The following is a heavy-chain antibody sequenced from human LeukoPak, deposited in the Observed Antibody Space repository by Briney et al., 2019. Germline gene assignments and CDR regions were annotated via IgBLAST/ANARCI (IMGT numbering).Heavy chain of an antibody. D-gene: IGHD1-26*01. J-gene: IGHJ3*02. CDR1: GGSISSYY. Sequence: SETLSLTCTVSGGSISSYYWSWIRQPPGKGLEWIGYIYYSGSTNYNPSPKSRVTISVDTSKNQFSLKLSSVTAADTAVYYCARRIQWELLPHAFDIWGQGTMVTVSS. V-gene: IGHV4-59*08. CDR3: ARRIQWELLPHAFDI. CDR2: IYYSGST.